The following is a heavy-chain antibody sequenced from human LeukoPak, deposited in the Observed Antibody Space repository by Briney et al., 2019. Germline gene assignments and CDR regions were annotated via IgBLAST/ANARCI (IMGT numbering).Heavy chain of an antibody. CDR1: EFTFSNYA. V-gene: IGHV3-23*01. Sequence: GGSLRLSCAVSEFTFSNYAMNWVRQAQGKGLEWVSGISGGGGSTYYADSVKVRFTISRDNSKNTLYLQMDSLRAEDTALYYCAKGSGINHYHWIDPWGQGTLVTDSS. D-gene: IGHD1-14*01. CDR3: AKGSGINHYHWIDP. CDR2: ISGGGGST. J-gene: IGHJ5*02.